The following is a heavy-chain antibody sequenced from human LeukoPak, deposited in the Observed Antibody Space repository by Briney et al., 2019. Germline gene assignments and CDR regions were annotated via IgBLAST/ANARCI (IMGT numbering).Heavy chain of an antibody. V-gene: IGHV3-49*04. CDR2: IRSKAYGGTT. J-gene: IGHJ4*02. CDR1: GFTFGDYA. CDR3: TRDRNYYDSSGYYYGRGVFDY. Sequence: PGGSLRLSCTASGFTFGDYAMSWVRQAPGKGLEGVGFIRSKAYGGTTEYAASVKGRFIISRDDSKSIAYLQMNSLKTEDTAVYYCTRDRNYYDSSGYYYGRGVFDYWGQGTLVTVSS. D-gene: IGHD3-22*01.